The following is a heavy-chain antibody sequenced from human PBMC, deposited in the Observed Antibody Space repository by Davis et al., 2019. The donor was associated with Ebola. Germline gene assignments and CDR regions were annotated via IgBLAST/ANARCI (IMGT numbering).Heavy chain of an antibody. Sequence: SVKVSCKASGGTFSSYAISWVRQAPGQGLEWMGGIIPIFGTANYAQKFQGRVTITADESTSTAYMELSSLRSEDTAVYYCASTRPGYCSGGSCPNWFDPWGQGTLVTVSS. J-gene: IGHJ5*02. CDR1: GGTFSSYA. CDR3: ASTRPGYCSGGSCPNWFDP. D-gene: IGHD2-15*01. V-gene: IGHV1-69*13. CDR2: IIPIFGTA.